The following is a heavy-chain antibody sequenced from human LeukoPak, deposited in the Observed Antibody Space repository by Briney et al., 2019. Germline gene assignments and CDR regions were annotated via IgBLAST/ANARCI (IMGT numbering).Heavy chain of an antibody. V-gene: IGHV3-7*01. J-gene: IGHJ4*02. Sequence: GGSLRLSCAASGFTFSSYWMSWVRQAPGKGLEWVANIKQDGSEKYYVDSVKGRFTISRDNAKKSLYLQMNSLRAEDTAVYYCARAYQLLFDDTHFDYWGQGTPVTVSS. D-gene: IGHD2-2*01. CDR2: IKQDGSEK. CDR3: ARAYQLLFDDTHFDY. CDR1: GFTFSSYW.